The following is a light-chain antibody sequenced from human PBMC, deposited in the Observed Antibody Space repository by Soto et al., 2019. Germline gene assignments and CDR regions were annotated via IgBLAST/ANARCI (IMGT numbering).Light chain of an antibody. Sequence: QSVLSQPASVSGSPGHSFTISCTGASSDVGAYEHVSWYQQHPGRAPKLILYDVNNRPSGVSNHFSGSKSGNTASLVISGLQANDEADYYCSSSSTTNIIVFGSGTKVTVL. CDR2: DVN. J-gene: IGLJ1*01. V-gene: IGLV2-14*03. CDR3: SSSSTTNIIV. CDR1: SSDVGAYEH.